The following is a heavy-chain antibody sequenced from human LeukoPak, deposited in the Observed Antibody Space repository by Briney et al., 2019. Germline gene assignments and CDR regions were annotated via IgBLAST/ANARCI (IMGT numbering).Heavy chain of an antibody. CDR2: INHSGNT. CDR3: ARGPYDSSRD. J-gene: IGHJ4*02. CDR1: GGSFSGYY. V-gene: IGHV4-34*01. Sequence: SETLSLTCAVYGGSFSGYYWSWIRQPPGKGLEWIGEINHSGNTNYNPSLKSRVTISVDTSKNQLSLKLSSVTAADTAVYYCARGPYDSSRDWGQGTLVTVSS. D-gene: IGHD3-22*01.